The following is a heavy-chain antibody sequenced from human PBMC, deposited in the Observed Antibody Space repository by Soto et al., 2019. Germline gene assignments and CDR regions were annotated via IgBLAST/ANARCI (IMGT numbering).Heavy chain of an antibody. CDR1: GFIVSVNY. CDR3: ARGDGDYGRRLDP. V-gene: IGHV3-66*01. J-gene: IGHJ5*02. CDR2: IYDAGST. D-gene: IGHD4-17*01. Sequence: EVQLVVSGGGLVQPGGSLRVSCAASGFIVSVNYVNWVRQAPGKGLEWVSIIYDAGSTYYADSVKGRFTISRDNSKNTVYLQMNSLRAEDTAVYYCARGDGDYGRRLDPWGQGTLVTVSS.